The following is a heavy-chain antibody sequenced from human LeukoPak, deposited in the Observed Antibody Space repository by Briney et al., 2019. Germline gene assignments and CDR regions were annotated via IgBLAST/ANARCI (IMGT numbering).Heavy chain of an antibody. CDR1: GYMFTTYY. Sequence: VASVKVSCKTSGYMFTTYYPHWVRQAPGQGLEWMGWINPHSGGTNYAQKLQGRVTMTTDTSTSTAYMELRSLRSDDTAAYYCARGGGSSLDYYYYYYMDVWGKGTTVTVSS. CDR2: INPHSGGT. V-gene: IGHV1-18*01. CDR3: ARGGGSSLDYYYYYYMDV. D-gene: IGHD6-6*01. J-gene: IGHJ6*03.